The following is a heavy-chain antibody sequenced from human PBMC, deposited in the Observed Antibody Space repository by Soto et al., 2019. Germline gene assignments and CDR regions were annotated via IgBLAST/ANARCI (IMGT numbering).Heavy chain of an antibody. J-gene: IGHJ2*01. CDR2: ISGSGGST. D-gene: IGHD5-12*01. CDR3: AKVNGYSGYEAHRKKLRNWYFDL. V-gene: IGHV3-23*01. CDR1: GFTFSSYA. Sequence: GGSLRLSCAASGFTFSSYAMSWVRQAPGKGLEWVSAISGSGGSTYYADSVKGRFTISRDNSKNTLYLQMNSLRAEDTAVYYCAKVNGYSGYEAHRKKLRNWYFDLWGRGTLVTVSS.